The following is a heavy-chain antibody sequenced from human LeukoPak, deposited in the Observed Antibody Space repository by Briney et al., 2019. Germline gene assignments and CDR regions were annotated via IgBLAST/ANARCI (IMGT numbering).Heavy chain of an antibody. J-gene: IGHJ3*02. CDR3: AKVNIGAFDI. CDR1: GSRFTNYW. D-gene: IGHD2/OR15-2a*01. V-gene: IGHV5-51*01. CDR2: IYPGDSDT. Sequence: GGSLKISCKGSGSRFTNYWIGWVRQPPGKGLEWMGIIYPGDSDTRYSPSFQGQVTISADKSISTAYLQWSSLKASDTAMYYCAKVNIGAFDIWGQGTMVTVSS.